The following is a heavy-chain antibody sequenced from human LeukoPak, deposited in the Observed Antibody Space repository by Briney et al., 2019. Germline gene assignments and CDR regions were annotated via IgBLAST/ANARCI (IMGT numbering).Heavy chain of an antibody. J-gene: IGHJ4*02. CDR3: ARDPWWGAAAGTGY. CDR2: ISGSGGST. D-gene: IGHD6-13*01. Sequence: GGSLRLSCAASGFTFSSYAMSWVRQAPGKGLEWVSAISGSGGSTYYADSVKGRFTISRDNSKNTLYLQMNSLRAEDTAVYYCARDPWWGAAAGTGYWGQGTLVTVSS. CDR1: GFTFSSYA. V-gene: IGHV3-23*01.